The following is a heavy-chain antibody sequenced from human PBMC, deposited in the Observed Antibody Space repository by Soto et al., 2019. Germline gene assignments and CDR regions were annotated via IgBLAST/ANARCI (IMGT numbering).Heavy chain of an antibody. CDR3: AQSRGSSASAYNGFEP. Sequence: QITLKESGPTLVKPTQTLTLTCTFSGFSLSTSGVGVAWIRQPPGKALEWLALIYWDDDKRYSPCLNSRLTITKDTSKNQVVLTMTNMDPVDTATYYCAQSRGSSASAYNGFEPWGQGTLVTVSS. CDR2: IYWDDDK. J-gene: IGHJ5*02. CDR1: GFSLSTSGVG. D-gene: IGHD6-6*01. V-gene: IGHV2-5*02.